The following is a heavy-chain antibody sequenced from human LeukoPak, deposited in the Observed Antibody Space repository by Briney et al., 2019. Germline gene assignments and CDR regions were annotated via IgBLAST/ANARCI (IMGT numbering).Heavy chain of an antibody. CDR1: GYTFTGYY. Sequence: ASVKVSCQASGYTFTGYYMHWVRQAPGQGLEWMGWINPSRGGTNYAQRFQGWVTMTRDTSISTAYMELSRLRSDDTAVYFCARGGSVRYCSSTSCYAADRFFDYWGLGTLVTVSS. V-gene: IGHV1-2*04. J-gene: IGHJ4*02. CDR3: ARGGSVRYCSSTSCYAADRFFDY. D-gene: IGHD2-2*01. CDR2: INPSRGGT.